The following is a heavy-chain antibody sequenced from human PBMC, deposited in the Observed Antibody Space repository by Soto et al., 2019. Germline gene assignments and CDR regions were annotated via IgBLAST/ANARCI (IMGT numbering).Heavy chain of an antibody. D-gene: IGHD2-15*01. V-gene: IGHV1-18*04. Sequence: ASVKVSCKASGYTFSSHGVSWVRRAPGQGLEWMGWISGYNGNTNYAQKLQGRVTMTTDTSTNTAYMELRSLRSDDTAVYYCATWAGQVRGFGGPFGGWGQGTLVTVAS. J-gene: IGHJ4*02. CDR1: GYTFSSHG. CDR2: ISGYNGNT. CDR3: ATWAGQVRGFGGPFGG.